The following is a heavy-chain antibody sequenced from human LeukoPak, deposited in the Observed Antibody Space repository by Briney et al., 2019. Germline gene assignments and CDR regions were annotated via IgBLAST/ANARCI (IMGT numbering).Heavy chain of an antibody. V-gene: IGHV4-59*02. CDR3: ARQNRYNWFDP. Sequence: SETLSLTCAVSGGSVTSFYWSWVRQVPKKGLEWIGYVYYSGTTNYNPSLKGRVTISVDTSKNQFSLRLTSLTAADTAVYYCARQNRYNWFDPWGQGTLVTVSS. CDR1: GGSVTSFY. D-gene: IGHD2-15*01. J-gene: IGHJ5*02. CDR2: VYYSGTT.